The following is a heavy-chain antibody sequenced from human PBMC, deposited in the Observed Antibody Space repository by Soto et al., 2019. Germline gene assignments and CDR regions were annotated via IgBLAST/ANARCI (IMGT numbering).Heavy chain of an antibody. V-gene: IGHV5-51*01. Sequence: GESPKISCKGSGYSFSTYWIAWVRQMPGKGLEWMGIIYPGDSDTRYSPSFQGQVTFSADKSISTAYLQWSSLKASDTAMYYCARPKSSRGGSDYWGQGTLVTVSS. CDR1: GYSFSTYW. D-gene: IGHD3-16*01. J-gene: IGHJ4*02. CDR2: IYPGDSDT. CDR3: ARPKSSRGGSDY.